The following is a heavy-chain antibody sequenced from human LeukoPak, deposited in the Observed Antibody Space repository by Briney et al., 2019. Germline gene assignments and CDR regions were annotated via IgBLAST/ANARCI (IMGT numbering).Heavy chain of an antibody. CDR2: ISGSGGST. D-gene: IGHD3-22*01. V-gene: IGHV3-23*01. CDR1: GFTFSSYA. J-gene: IGHJ4*02. Sequence: GGSLRLSCAASGFTFSSYAMSWVRQAPGKGLEWVSAISGSGGSTYYADSVKGRFTISRDNSKNTLYLQMNSLRAEDTAVYYCARDPFPTGTRYYYDSSGYYLPEWYWGQGTLVTVSS. CDR3: ARDPFPTGTRYYYDSSGYYLPEWY.